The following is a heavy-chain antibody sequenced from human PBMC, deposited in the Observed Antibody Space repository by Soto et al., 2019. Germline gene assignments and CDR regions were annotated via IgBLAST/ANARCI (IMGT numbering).Heavy chain of an antibody. CDR3: AIGGITIFGVVTLDFDC. D-gene: IGHD3-3*01. V-gene: IGHV4-34*01. CDR2: INHSGST. Sequence: SETLSLTCAVYGGSFSGYYWSWIRQPPGKGLEWIGEINHSGSTNYNPSLKSRVTISVDTSKNQFSLKLSSVTAADTAVYYCAIGGITIFGVVTLDFDCWGQGTLVTVSS. CDR1: GGSFSGYY. J-gene: IGHJ4*02.